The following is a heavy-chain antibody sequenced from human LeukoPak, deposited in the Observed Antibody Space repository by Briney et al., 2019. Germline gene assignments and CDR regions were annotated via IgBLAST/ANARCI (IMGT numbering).Heavy chain of an antibody. CDR2: IYPGDSDT. CDR1: GYSFTSYW. J-gene: IGHJ4*02. Sequence: GESLKISCKGSGYSFTSYWFGWVRQMPGKGLEWMGIIYPGDSDTRYSPSFQGQVTISADKSISTAYLQWSSLKASDTAMYYCARRDYYDSSGYHFDYWGQGTLVTVSS. V-gene: IGHV5-51*01. CDR3: ARRDYYDSSGYHFDY. D-gene: IGHD3-22*01.